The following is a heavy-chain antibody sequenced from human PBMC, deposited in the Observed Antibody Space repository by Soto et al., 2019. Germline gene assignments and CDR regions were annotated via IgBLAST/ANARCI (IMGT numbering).Heavy chain of an antibody. CDR3: ARVYCSSYRCYLFDP. V-gene: IGHV4-31*03. CDR2: IYYSGST. D-gene: IGHD2-2*01. CDR1: GGSISTRDNY. J-gene: IGHJ5*02. Sequence: SETLSLTCTVSGGSISTRDNYWSWIRQHPGKGLEWIGYIYYSGSTYYNPSLKSRVTISLDTSKNQVSLKLTSVTAADTALYYCARVYCSSYRCYLFDPWGQGTLVTVSS.